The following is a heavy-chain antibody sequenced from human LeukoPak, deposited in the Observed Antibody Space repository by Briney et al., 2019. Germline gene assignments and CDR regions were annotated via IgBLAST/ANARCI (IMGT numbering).Heavy chain of an antibody. J-gene: IGHJ4*02. CDR2: IYYSGST. CDR1: GGSISSGGYY. D-gene: IGHD3-22*01. Sequence: PSETLALPCTVSGGSISSGGYYWSWIRQHQGKGLEWIGYIYYSGSTYYNPSLKSRVTISVDTSKNQFSLKLSSVTAADTAVYYCAGSITMIVVSYWGQGTLVTVSS. V-gene: IGHV4-31*03. CDR3: AGSITMIVVSY.